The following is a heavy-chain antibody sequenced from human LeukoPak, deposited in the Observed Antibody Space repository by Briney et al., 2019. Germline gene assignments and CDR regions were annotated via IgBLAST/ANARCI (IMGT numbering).Heavy chain of an antibody. CDR1: GFTVSSNY. CDR2: LYSGGST. Sequence: PGGSLRLSCAVSGFTVSSNYMSWVRQAPGKGLEWVSVLYSGGSTYYADSVRGRFTISRDNSKYTLYLQMNSLRAEDTAVYYCARDTGYNYGPVYWGQGTLVTVSS. J-gene: IGHJ4*02. D-gene: IGHD5-24*01. CDR3: ARDTGYNYGPVY. V-gene: IGHV3-53*01.